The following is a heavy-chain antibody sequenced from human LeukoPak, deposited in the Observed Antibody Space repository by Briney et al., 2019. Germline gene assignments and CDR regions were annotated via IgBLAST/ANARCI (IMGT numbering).Heavy chain of an antibody. CDR3: ARHRGTYYDY. V-gene: IGHV3-48*03. J-gene: IGHJ4*02. D-gene: IGHD3-16*01. CDR1: GFTSSSYQ. Sequence: GGSLRLSCAASGFTSSSYQMYWVRQAPGKGLEWVSYISSSGSTIYYADSVKGRFTISRDNAKHSLYLQMNSLRAEDTAVYYCARHRGTYYDYWGQGTLVTVSS. CDR2: ISSSGSTI.